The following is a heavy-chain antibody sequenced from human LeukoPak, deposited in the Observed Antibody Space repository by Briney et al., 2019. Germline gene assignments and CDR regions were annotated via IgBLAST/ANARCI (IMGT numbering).Heavy chain of an antibody. V-gene: IGHV4-59*01. D-gene: IGHD2-15*01. CDR3: ARGYCSGGSCYNRY. CDR2: IYYSGST. Sequence: SETLSLTCTVSGGSISSYYWSWIRQPPGKGLEWIGYIYYSGSTNYNPALKSRVTISVGTSKNQFSLKLSSGTAADTAVYYCARGYCSGGSCYNRYWGQGTLVTVSS. J-gene: IGHJ4*02. CDR1: GGSISSYY.